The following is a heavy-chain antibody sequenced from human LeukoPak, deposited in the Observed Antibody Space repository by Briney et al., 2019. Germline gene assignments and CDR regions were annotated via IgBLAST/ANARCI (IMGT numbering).Heavy chain of an antibody. J-gene: IGHJ6*03. Sequence: ASVKVSCKASGCTFTSYDINWVRQATGQGLEWMGWMNPNSGNTDYAQKFQGRVTMTRNTSISTAYMELSSLRSEDTAVYYCARGCPTSMLEDYYYYMDVWGKGTTVTVSS. CDR2: MNPNSGNT. V-gene: IGHV1-8*01. CDR1: GCTFTSYD. D-gene: IGHD2/OR15-2a*01. CDR3: ARGCPTSMLEDYYYYMDV.